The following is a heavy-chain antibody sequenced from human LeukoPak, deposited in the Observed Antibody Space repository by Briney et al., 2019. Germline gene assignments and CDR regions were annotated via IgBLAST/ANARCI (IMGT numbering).Heavy chain of an antibody. CDR3: ARAGGSYLAFLDY. Sequence: PGGSLRLSCVASGSTFSTYGMHWVRQAPGKGLEWVAVISYDGSNKYYADSVKGRFTISRDNSKNTLYLQMNSLRAEDTAVYYCARAGGSYLAFLDYWGQGTLVAVSS. V-gene: IGHV3-30*19. D-gene: IGHD1-26*01. CDR1: GSTFSTYG. J-gene: IGHJ4*02. CDR2: ISYDGSNK.